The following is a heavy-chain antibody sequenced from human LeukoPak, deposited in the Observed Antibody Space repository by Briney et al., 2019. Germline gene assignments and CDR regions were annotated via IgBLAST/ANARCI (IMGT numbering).Heavy chain of an antibody. V-gene: IGHV4-59*01. D-gene: IGHD6-19*01. CDR3: ARSRQWHYYYMDV. J-gene: IGHJ6*03. CDR1: GFTFSSYS. Sequence: GSLRLSCAASGFTFSSYSMNWVRQAPGKGLEWIGYIYYSGGTNYNPSLKSRVTISVDTSKNQFSLKLSSVTAADTAVYYCARSRQWHYYYMDVWGKGTTVTVSS. CDR2: IYYSGGT.